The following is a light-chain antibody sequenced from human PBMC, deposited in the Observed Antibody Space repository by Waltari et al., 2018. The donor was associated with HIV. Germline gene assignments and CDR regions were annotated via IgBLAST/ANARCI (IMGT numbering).Light chain of an antibody. CDR3: GTWDTSLGAGV. CDR2: DND. V-gene: IGLV1-51*01. CDR1: SSKFGNDF. Sequence: QAVLAQQPSGSAGRGQKVTISCPGSSSKFGNDFVSWYQHLPGAAPKLLIYDNDKRPSGISDRFSGSKSGTSATLGITGLQTGAEADYYCGTWDTSLGAGVFGGGTKLTVL. J-gene: IGLJ3*02.